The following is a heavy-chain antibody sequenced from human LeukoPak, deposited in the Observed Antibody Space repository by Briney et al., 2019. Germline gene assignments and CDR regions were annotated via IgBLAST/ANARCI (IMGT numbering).Heavy chain of an antibody. V-gene: IGHV3-48*03. CDR3: ALPKAYCGGDCYSFDY. CDR2: ISSSGSTI. CDR1: GFTFSSYE. J-gene: IGHJ4*02. D-gene: IGHD2-21*02. Sequence: PGGSLRLSCAASGFTFSSYEMNWVRQAPGKGLEWVSYISSSGSTIYYADSVKGRFTISRDNAKNSLYLQMNSLRAEDTAVYYCALPKAYCGGDCYSFDYWGQGTLVTVSS.